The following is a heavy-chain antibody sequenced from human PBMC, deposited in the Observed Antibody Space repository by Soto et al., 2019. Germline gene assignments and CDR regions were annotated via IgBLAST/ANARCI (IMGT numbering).Heavy chain of an antibody. CDR2: IYATGTT. D-gene: IGHD1-1*01. Sequence: QVQLQESGPGLVKPSETLSLTCTVSGASISGFYWSWIRKSAGKGLECIGRIYATGTTDYNPSLMSRVMMSVDTSKKQFSLKLRSVTAADTAVYYCVRDGTKTLRDWFDPWGQGISVTVSS. CDR1: GASISGFY. J-gene: IGHJ5*02. CDR3: VRDGTKTLRDWFDP. V-gene: IGHV4-4*07.